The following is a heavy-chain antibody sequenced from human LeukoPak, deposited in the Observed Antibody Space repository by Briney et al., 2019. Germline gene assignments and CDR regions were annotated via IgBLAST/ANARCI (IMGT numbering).Heavy chain of an antibody. CDR2: ISYDGSNK. V-gene: IGHV3-30-3*01. D-gene: IGHD2-2*01. CDR1: GFTFSSYA. CDR3: ARDRGVVLPAAILPNWFDP. Sequence: PGGSLRLSCAASGFTFSSYAMHWVRQAPGKGLEWVAVISYDGSNKYYADSVKGRFTISRDNSKNTMYLQMNSLRAEDTAGYYCARDRGVVLPAAILPNWFDPWGQGTLVTVSS. J-gene: IGHJ5*02.